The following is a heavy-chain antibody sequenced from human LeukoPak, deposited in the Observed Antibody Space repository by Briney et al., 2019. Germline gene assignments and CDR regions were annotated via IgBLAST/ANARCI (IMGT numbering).Heavy chain of an antibody. D-gene: IGHD1-26*01. CDR1: GFTFSSYA. J-gene: IGHJ4*02. Sequence: PGRSLRLSCAASGFTFSSYAMHWVRQAPGKGLEWVAVISYDGSNKYYADSVKGRFTISRDNSKNTLYLQMNSLRAEDTAVYYCARGIVGATDQWDYWGQGTLVTVSS. CDR2: ISYDGSNK. V-gene: IGHV3-30*14. CDR3: ARGIVGATDQWDY.